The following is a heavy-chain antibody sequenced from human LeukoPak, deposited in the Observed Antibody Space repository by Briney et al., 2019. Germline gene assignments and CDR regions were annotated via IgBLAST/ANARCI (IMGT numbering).Heavy chain of an antibody. J-gene: IGHJ6*03. CDR1: GGSFSGYY. V-gene: IGHV4-34*01. CDR2: INHSGST. Sequence: SETLSLTCAVYGGSFSGYYWSWIRQPPGKGLEWIGEINHSGSTNYNPSLKSRVTISVDTSKNQFPLKLSSVTAADTAVYYCARGLSVISSSWAYYYYYYMDVWGKGTTVAVSS. D-gene: IGHD6-13*01. CDR3: ARGLSVISSSWAYYYYYYMDV.